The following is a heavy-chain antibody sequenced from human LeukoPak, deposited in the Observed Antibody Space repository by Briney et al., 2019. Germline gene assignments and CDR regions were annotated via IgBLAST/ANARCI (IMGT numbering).Heavy chain of an antibody. D-gene: IGHD4-23*01. CDR2: ISSSGSTI. Sequence: GGSLRLSCAASGFTFSSYEMNWVRQAPGKGLEWVSYISSSGSTIYYADSVRGRFTISRDNAKNSLYLQMNSLRAEDTAVYYCAKSGNNRFDYWGQGTLVTVSS. CDR3: AKSGNNRFDY. J-gene: IGHJ4*02. CDR1: GFTFSSYE. V-gene: IGHV3-48*03.